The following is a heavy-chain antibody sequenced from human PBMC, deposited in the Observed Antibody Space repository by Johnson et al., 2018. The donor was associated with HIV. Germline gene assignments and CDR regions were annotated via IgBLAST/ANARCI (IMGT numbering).Heavy chain of an antibody. D-gene: IGHD3-22*01. J-gene: IGHJ3*02. CDR2: ISYDGSNK. V-gene: IGHV3-30-3*01. CDR1: GFTFSDYY. Sequence: VQLVESGGGLVKPGGSLRLSCAASGFTFSDYYMSWIRQAPGKGLEWVAVISYDGSNKYYADSVKGRFTISRDNSKNTLYLQMNSLRAEDTAVYYCARDPDSSGYYLGAFDIWGQGTMVTVSS. CDR3: ARDPDSSGYYLGAFDI.